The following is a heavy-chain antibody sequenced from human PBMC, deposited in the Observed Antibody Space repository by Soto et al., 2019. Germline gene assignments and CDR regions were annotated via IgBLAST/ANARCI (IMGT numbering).Heavy chain of an antibody. V-gene: IGHV5-51*01. J-gene: IGHJ4*02. D-gene: IGHD1-26*01. CDR2: VYPGDSNT. CDR3: ARHGSCSYTFVFDY. CDR1: GYSFSSYW. Sequence: GESLKISCKASGYSFSSYWFGWVRQMPGKGLEWMGIVYPGDSNTKYSPSFRGQVTVSADRSISTAYLQWNSLKASDTAIYYCARHGSCSYTFVFDYWGQGALVTVS.